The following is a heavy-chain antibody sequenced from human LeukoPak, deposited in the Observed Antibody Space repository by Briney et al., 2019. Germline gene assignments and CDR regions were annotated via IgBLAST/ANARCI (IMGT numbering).Heavy chain of an antibody. CDR2: ISAYNGNT. V-gene: IGHV1-18*01. Sequence: ASVKVSCKASGGTFSSYAISWVRQAPGQGLEWMGWISAYNGNTNYAQKLQGRVTMTTDTSTSTAYMELSGLRSDDTAVYYCARGSGYSSGWYAAYYFDYWGQGTLVTVSS. J-gene: IGHJ4*02. D-gene: IGHD6-19*01. CDR3: ARGSGYSSGWYAAYYFDY. CDR1: GGTFSSYA.